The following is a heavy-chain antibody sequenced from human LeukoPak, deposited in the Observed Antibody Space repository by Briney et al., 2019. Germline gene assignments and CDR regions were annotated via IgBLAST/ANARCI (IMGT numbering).Heavy chain of an antibody. Sequence: SVKVSCKASGGTFSSYAISWVRQAPGQGLEWMGGIIPIFGTADYAQKFQGRVTITADESTSTAYMELNSLRSEDTAVYYCARGPRITLIRGGQWYYYMDVWGKGTTVTISS. CDR2: IIPIFGTA. CDR3: ARGPRITLIRGGQWYYYMDV. V-gene: IGHV1-69*13. D-gene: IGHD3-10*01. J-gene: IGHJ6*03. CDR1: GGTFSSYA.